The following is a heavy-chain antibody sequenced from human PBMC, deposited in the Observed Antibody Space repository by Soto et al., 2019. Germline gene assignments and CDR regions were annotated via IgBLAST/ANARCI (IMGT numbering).Heavy chain of an antibody. Sequence: VGSLRLSCAASGFTFSDYYMSWIRQAPGKGLEWVSYISSSGSTIYYADSVKGRFTISRDNAKNSLYLQMNSLRAEDTAVYYCARDPNDFWSGYQDVWGQGTTVTVSS. CDR3: ARDPNDFWSGYQDV. D-gene: IGHD3-3*01. V-gene: IGHV3-11*01. J-gene: IGHJ6*02. CDR2: ISSSGSTI. CDR1: GFTFSDYY.